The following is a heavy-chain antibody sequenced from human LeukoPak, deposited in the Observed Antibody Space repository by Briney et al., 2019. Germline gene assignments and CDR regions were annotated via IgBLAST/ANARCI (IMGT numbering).Heavy chain of an antibody. J-gene: IGHJ5*02. CDR3: ARDSEHWWFDP. D-gene: IGHD1-26*01. V-gene: IGHV4-38-2*02. CDR1: GYSISSGYY. CDR2: IYHSGST. Sequence: QASETLSLTCTVSGYSISSGYYWGWIRQPPGKGLEWIGSIYHSGSTYYNPSLKSRVTISVDTSKNQFSLKLSSVTAADTAVYYCARDSEHWWFDPWGQGTLVTVSS.